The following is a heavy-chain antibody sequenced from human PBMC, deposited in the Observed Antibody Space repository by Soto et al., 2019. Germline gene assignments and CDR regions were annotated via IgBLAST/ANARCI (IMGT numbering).Heavy chain of an antibody. V-gene: IGHV4-34*01. Sequence: PSETLSLTCAVYGGSFSGYYWSWIRQPPGKGLEWIGEINHSGSTNYNPSLKSRVTISVDTYKNQFSLKLSSVTAADTAVYYCARAAAGGYSGYEVFDYWGQGTMVTVS. D-gene: IGHD5-12*01. CDR3: ARAAAGGYSGYEVFDY. CDR2: INHSGST. CDR1: GGSFSGYY. J-gene: IGHJ4*02.